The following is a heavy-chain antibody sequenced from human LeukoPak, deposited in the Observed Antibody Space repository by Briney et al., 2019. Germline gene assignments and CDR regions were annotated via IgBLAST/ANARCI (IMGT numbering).Heavy chain of an antibody. CDR3: ARKALGLSL. J-gene: IGHJ4*02. Sequence: SETLSLTCAVYGGSFSGYYWSWIRQPPGKGLEWIGEINHSGSTNYNPSLKSRVTISVDTSKNQFSLKLSPVTAADTAVYYCARKALGLSLWGQGTLVTVSS. CDR2: INHSGST. V-gene: IGHV4-34*01. D-gene: IGHD3-16*02. CDR1: GGSFSGYY.